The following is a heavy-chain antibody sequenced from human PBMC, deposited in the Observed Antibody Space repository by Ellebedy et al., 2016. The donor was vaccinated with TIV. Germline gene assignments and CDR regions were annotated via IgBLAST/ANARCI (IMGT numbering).Heavy chain of an antibody. Sequence: GESLKISCAASGFTFSNYAMNWVRQAPGRRLEWVSSIIGSGSNTYYADSVRGIFTISRDNSKNTLDLQMNSLRADDTAVYYGAKDSIAAAASCLDYWGQGTLVTVSS. CDR2: IIGSGSNT. CDR1: GFTFSNYA. V-gene: IGHV3-23*01. J-gene: IGHJ4*02. CDR3: AKDSIAAAASCLDY. D-gene: IGHD6-13*01.